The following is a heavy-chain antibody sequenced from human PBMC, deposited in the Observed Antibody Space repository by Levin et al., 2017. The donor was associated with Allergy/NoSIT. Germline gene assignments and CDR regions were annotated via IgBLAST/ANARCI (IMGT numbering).Heavy chain of an antibody. CDR1: GGSHSSYA. Sequence: SVKVSCKASGGSHSSYAITWVRQAPGQGLEWMGRIIPMFGITRYGQKFQGRLTVTADKSTDTAHMELSSLRFEDTAMYYCARGGVGGPDAFDMWGRGTMVTVSS. V-gene: IGHV1-69*04. J-gene: IGHJ3*02. CDR2: IIPMFGIT. CDR3: ARGGVGGPDAFDM. D-gene: IGHD3-10*01.